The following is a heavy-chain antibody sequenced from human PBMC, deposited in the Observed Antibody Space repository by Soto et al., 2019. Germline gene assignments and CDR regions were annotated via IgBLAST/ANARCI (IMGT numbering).Heavy chain of an antibody. CDR3: ATGRQMGY. D-gene: IGHD1-26*01. CDR2: MSGSGDSI. J-gene: IGHJ4*02. V-gene: IGHV3-23*01. Sequence: DVQVLESGGDLVQPGESLRLSCAASGFTFSNYAMTWVRQAPGKGLEWVSTMSGSGDSIYYADSVKGRFTISRDNSKNTRYLQMNSVRADDGGVYYCATGRQMGYWGQGTLVIVSS. CDR1: GFTFSNYA.